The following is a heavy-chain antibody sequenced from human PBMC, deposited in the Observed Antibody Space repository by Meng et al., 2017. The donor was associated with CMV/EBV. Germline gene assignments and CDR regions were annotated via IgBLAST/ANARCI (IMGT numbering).Heavy chain of an antibody. CDR1: GFTVSSNY. D-gene: IGHD3-3*01. V-gene: IGHV3-53*01. J-gene: IGHJ4*02. Sequence: ASGFTVSSNYRSWVRQAPGKGLEGVSVISDAGTATEYADSVKGRFTISRDNAKNTVYLQMTSLRADDTAVYYCAKLGLWNGYRALDYWGRGALVTVSS. CDR3: AKLGLWNGYRALDY. CDR2: ISDAGTAT.